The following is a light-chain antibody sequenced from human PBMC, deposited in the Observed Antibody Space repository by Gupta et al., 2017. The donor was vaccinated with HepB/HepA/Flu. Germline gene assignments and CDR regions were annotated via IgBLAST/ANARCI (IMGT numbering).Light chain of an antibody. V-gene: IGKV1-5*03. Sequence: DIQMTQSPSNLSASVGARVSITCRASQTVSTWLAWYQQKPGKAPKLLIYKASSLESGVPSRFSGSGSGTEFTLTISSLQPDDFATYYCQQYNSYQTFGAGTKVEIK. CDR2: KAS. CDR1: QTVSTW. J-gene: IGKJ4*01. CDR3: QQYNSYQT.